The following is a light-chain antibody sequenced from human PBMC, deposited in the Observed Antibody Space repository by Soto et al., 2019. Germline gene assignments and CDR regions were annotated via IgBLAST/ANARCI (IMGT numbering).Light chain of an antibody. Sequence: EIVLTQSPGTLSLSPGERATLSCRASQSVSSNYLAWYQQKPGQTPRLLIYGASSRATGIPDRFSGSGSGTDFTLTISRLEAEDFAVYYCQQYGSSPPRYTFGQGTKLEIQ. CDR1: QSVSSNY. CDR3: QQYGSSPPRYT. CDR2: GAS. J-gene: IGKJ2*01. V-gene: IGKV3-20*01.